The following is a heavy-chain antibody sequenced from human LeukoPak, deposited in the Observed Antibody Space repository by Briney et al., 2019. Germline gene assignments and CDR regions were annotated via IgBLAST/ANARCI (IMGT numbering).Heavy chain of an antibody. CDR2: IYHSGST. J-gene: IGHJ6*04. CDR3: ARGAYCSSTSCYPYYYYGMDV. V-gene: IGHV4-30-2*01. Sequence: HSETLSLTCAVSGGSISSGGYSWSWIRQPPGKGLEWIGYIYHSGSTYYNPSLKSRVTISVDRSKNQFSLKLSSVTAADTAVYYCARGAYCSSTSCYPYYYYGMDVWGKGTTVTVSS. D-gene: IGHD2-2*01. CDR1: GGSISSGGYS.